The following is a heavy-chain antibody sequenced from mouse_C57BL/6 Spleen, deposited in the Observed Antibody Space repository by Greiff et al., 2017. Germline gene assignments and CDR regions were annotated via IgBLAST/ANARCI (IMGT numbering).Heavy chain of an antibody. V-gene: IGHV1-18*01. CDR2: INPNNGGT. CDR3: GREDDEAWVAY. CDR1: GYTFTDYN. D-gene: IGHD2-12*01. J-gene: IGHJ3*01. Sequence: EVQLQQSGPELVKPGASVKIPCKASGYTFTDYNMDWVKQSHGKSLEWIGDINPNNGGTIYNEKFKGKATLTVDKSSSTAYMELRSLTSEDTAVYYCGREDDEAWVAYWGQGTLVTVSA.